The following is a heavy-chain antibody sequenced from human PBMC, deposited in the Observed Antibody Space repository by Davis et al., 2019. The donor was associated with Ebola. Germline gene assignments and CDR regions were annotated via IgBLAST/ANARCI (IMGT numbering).Heavy chain of an antibody. CDR1: GGSFSGYY. J-gene: IGHJ4*02. CDR3: ARVAAVTTLRIFDY. Sequence: GSLRLSCAVYGGSFSGYYLSWIRQPPGKGLEWIGEINHSGSTNYHLSLKSRVTISVDKSKNQFSLKLSSVTAADTAVYYCARVAAVTTLRIFDYWGQGTLVTVSS. V-gene: IGHV4-34*01. CDR2: INHSGST. D-gene: IGHD4-17*01.